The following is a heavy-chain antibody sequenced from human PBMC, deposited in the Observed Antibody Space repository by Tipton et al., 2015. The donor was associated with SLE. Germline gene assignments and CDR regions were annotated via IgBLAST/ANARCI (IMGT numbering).Heavy chain of an antibody. J-gene: IGHJ2*01. V-gene: IGHV4-39*07. Sequence: LRLSCTVSGGSISSSAYYWSWNRQPPGKGLEWIGEINHSGSTNYNPSLKSRVTISVDTSKNQFSLKLSSVTAADTAVYYCARAPPIPSGRYFDLWGRGTLVTVSS. CDR2: INHSGST. CDR3: ARAPPIPSGRYFDL. CDR1: GGSISSSAYY. D-gene: IGHD1-26*01.